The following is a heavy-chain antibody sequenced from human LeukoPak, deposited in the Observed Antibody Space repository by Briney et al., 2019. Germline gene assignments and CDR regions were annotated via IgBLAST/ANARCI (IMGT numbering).Heavy chain of an antibody. CDR2: IWYDGSNK. V-gene: IGHV3-33*01. CDR3: ARDRSASIAVVTAEIDY. J-gene: IGHJ4*02. CDR1: GFTFSSYV. Sequence: GRSLRLSCAASGFTFSSYVMHWVRQAPGKGLEWVAGIWYDGSNKYYADSVKGRFTISRDNSKYTLYLQMNSLRAEDTAVYYCARDRSASIAVVTAEIDYWGQGTLVTVSS. D-gene: IGHD6-19*01.